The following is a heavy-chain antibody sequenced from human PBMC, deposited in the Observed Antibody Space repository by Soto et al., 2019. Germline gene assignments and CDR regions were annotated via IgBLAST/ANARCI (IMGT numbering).Heavy chain of an antibody. CDR1: AYTFTSYD. CDR3: ARSPRNYYALGSYSYFRH. D-gene: IGHD3-10*01. V-gene: IGHV1-8*01. J-gene: IGHJ1*01. CDR2: MNPNNGNT. Sequence: ASVKVSCKASAYTFTSYDISWVRQATGQGLEWMGWMNPNNGNTDYAPKFQGRVTMTMNTSIGTAYMELSSLRSEDTAVYYCARSPRNYYALGSYSYFRHWGQGTLVTVSS.